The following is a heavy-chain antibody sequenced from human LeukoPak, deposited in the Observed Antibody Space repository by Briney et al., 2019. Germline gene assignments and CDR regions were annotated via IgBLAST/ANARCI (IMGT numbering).Heavy chain of an antibody. CDR1: GFTFDDYA. V-gene: IGHV3-9*01. J-gene: IGHJ4*02. CDR2: ISWNSGSI. D-gene: IGHD2-2*01. Sequence: GGSLRLSCVASGFTFDDYAMHWVRQAPGKGLEWVSGISWNSGSIGYADSVKGRFTISRDNAKNSLYLQMNSLRPEDTAMYYCARDPYLPSWAFYFDYCGQGTLVTVSS. CDR3: ARDPYLPSWAFYFDY.